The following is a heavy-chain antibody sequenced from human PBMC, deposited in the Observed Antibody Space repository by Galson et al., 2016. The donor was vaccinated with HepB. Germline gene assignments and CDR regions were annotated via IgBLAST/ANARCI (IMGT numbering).Heavy chain of an antibody. CDR2: INSDGTIS. CDR1: GFAFSSHW. Sequence: SLRLSCAASGFAFSSHWMHWVRQDLGKGLVWVSRINSDGTISNYADSVKGQFTISRDNAKNTLYLQMNSLRAEDTAVYFCVRDHSVVPTTAYNWFDPWGRGTLVTVSS. V-gene: IGHV3-74*01. CDR3: VRDHSVVPTTAYNWFDP. D-gene: IGHD4-23*01. J-gene: IGHJ5*02.